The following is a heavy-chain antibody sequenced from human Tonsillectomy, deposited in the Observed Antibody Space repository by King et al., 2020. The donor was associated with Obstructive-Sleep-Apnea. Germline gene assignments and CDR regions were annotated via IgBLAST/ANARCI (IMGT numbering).Heavy chain of an antibody. J-gene: IGHJ4*02. V-gene: IGHV4-31*03. Sequence: VQLQESGPGLVKPSQTLSLTCIVSGGAISSGVYYWSWIRQHPGKGLDWIGVIYDSGSTYYNPSLKSRVTISVDTSKNQFSLKLGSVTAADTAVYYCARGGGGSGNYWGQGTLVTVSS. D-gene: IGHD3-10*01. CDR1: GGAISSGVYY. CDR3: ARGGGGSGNY. CDR2: IYDSGST.